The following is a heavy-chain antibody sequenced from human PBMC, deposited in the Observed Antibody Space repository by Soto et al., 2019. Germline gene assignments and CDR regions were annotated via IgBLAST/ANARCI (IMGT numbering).Heavy chain of an antibody. CDR2: IYYSGSN. J-gene: IGHJ4*02. D-gene: IGHD6-13*01. CDR3: ARLWCWSVDY. Sequence: QVQLQESGPGLVKPSETLSLTCTVSGGSISSYYWSWIRQPPGKGLEWIGYIYYSGSNNYNPSLKSRVTISVDTSKNQFSLKLSSVTAADTAVYYCARLWCWSVDYWGQGTLVTVSS. V-gene: IGHV4-59*08. CDR1: GGSISSYY.